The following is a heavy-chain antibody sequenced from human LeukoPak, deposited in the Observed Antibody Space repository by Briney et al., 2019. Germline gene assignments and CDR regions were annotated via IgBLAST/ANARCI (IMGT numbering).Heavy chain of an antibody. Sequence: GGSLRLSCAASGFTFSNAWMSWVRQAPGKGLEWVGRIKSKTDGGTTDYAAPVKGRFTISRDDSRNMLYLQMNSLKIEDTAVYYCATDRGARDSWGQGTLVTVSS. D-gene: IGHD3-10*01. CDR3: ATDRGARDS. J-gene: IGHJ5*01. CDR1: GFTFSNAW. V-gene: IGHV3-15*01. CDR2: IKSKTDGGTT.